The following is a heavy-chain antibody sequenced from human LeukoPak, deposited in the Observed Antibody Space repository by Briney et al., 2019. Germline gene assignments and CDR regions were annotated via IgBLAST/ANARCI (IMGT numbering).Heavy chain of an antibody. CDR2: INPSGGST. V-gene: IGHV1-46*01. CDR1: GYTFTSYY. J-gene: IGHJ3*02. CDR3: ARALRVVVVAAIHAFDI. D-gene: IGHD2-15*01. Sequence: ASVKVSCKASGYTFTSYYMHWVRQAPGQGLEWMGIINPSGGSTSYAQKFQGRVTMTRDMSTSTAYMELSSLRSEDTAVYYCARALRVVVVAAIHAFDIWGQGTMVTVSS.